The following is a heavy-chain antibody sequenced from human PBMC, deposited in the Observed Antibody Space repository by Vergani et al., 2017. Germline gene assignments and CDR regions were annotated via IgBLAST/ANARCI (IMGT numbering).Heavy chain of an antibody. Sequence: QVQLPQWGAGLLKPSETLSLTCAVYGGSFSGYYWSWIRQPPGKGLEWIGEINHSGSTNYNPSLKSRVTISVDTSKNQFSLKLSSVTAADTAVYYCARGGYYYDSSGYLDYWGQGTLVTVSS. CDR3: ARGGYYYDSSGYLDY. CDR1: GGSFSGYY. V-gene: IGHV4-34*01. D-gene: IGHD3-22*01. J-gene: IGHJ4*02. CDR2: INHSGST.